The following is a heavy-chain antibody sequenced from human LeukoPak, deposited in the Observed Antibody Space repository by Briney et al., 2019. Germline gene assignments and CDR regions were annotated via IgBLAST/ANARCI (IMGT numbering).Heavy chain of an antibody. D-gene: IGHD5-18*01. CDR3: ATYTAMVTGTFDY. Sequence: SVKVSCKASGGTFSSYAISWVRQAPGQGLEWMGGIIPIFGTANYAQKFQGRVTITTDESTSTAYMELSSLRSEDTAVYYCATYTAMVTGTFDYWGQGTLVTVSS. CDR2: IIPIFGTA. J-gene: IGHJ4*02. CDR1: GGTFSSYA. V-gene: IGHV1-69*05.